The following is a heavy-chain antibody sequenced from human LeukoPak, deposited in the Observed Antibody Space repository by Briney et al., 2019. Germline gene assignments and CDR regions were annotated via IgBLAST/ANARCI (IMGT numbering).Heavy chain of an antibody. CDR1: GFSFNSYA. J-gene: IGHJ3*02. V-gene: IGHV3-30-3*01. D-gene: IGHD2-15*01. Sequence: GRSLRLSCAASGFSFNSYAFHWVRQAPGKGLEWVAVISYDGSKKYYADSVKGRFTISRDNSKNTVYLQMNSLRVEDTAVYYCARGTSQGYCGGGDCYGAFDIWGQGTMVTVSS. CDR2: ISYDGSKK. CDR3: ARGTSQGYCGGGDCYGAFDI.